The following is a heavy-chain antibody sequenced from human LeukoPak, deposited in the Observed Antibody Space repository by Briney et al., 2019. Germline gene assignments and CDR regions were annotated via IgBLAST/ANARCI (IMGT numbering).Heavy chain of an antibody. V-gene: IGHV1-3*04. Sequence: GASVKVSCKTSGYTFNNYGMHWVRQAPRQSPEWMGWINTGNGNTKSSQKFQDRVTLTRDTSASTAYMELNSLSSEDTAVYYCARVSLYDASGHYYPHWGQGTLVTVSS. J-gene: IGHJ1*01. D-gene: IGHD3-22*01. CDR3: ARVSLYDASGHYYPH. CDR1: GYTFNNYG. CDR2: INTGNGNT.